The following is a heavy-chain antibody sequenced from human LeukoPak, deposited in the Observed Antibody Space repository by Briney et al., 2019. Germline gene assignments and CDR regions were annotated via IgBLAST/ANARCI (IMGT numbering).Heavy chain of an antibody. J-gene: IGHJ4*02. D-gene: IGHD3/OR15-3a*01. CDR1: GGSISNYF. CDR2: VYYSGST. V-gene: IGHV4-59*08. Sequence: SETLSLTCTVSGGSISNYFWSWVRQPPGEGLEWIGYVYYSGSTNYNPSLKSRVTISVETSKNQFSLNLSSVTAADTDVYYCARRAGTGGRDYFDYWGQGTLVTVSS. CDR3: ARRAGTGGRDYFDY.